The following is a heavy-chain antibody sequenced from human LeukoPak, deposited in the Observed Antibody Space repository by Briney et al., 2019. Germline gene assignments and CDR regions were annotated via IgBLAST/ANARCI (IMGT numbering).Heavy chain of an antibody. CDR2: IKSKTDGGTT. J-gene: IGHJ4*02. CDR3: TTDFWSGYYNFDY. CDR1: GFTFSNAW. Sequence: EGSLRLSCAASGFTFSNAWMNWVRQAPGKGLEWVGRIKSKTDGGTTDYAAPVKGRFTISRDDSKNTLYLQMNSLKTGDTAVYYCTTDFWSGYYNFDYWGQGTLVTVSS. D-gene: IGHD3-3*01. V-gene: IGHV3-15*07.